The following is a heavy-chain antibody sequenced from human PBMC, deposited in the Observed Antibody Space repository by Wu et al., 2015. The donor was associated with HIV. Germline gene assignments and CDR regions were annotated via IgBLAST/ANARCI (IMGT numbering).Heavy chain of an antibody. J-gene: IGHJ6*02. CDR3: ARLTQYYYYGMDV. V-gene: IGHV1-46*01. D-gene: IGHD3-9*01. Sequence: QVQLVQSGAEVKKPGASVKVSCKASGYTFSSYYMHWVRQAPGQGLEWMGMINPSGGSTSYAQKFQGRVTMTRDTSTTTAYMELSSLRSEDTAVYYCARLTQYYYYGMDVWGQGTTVTVSS. CDR1: GYTFSSYY. CDR2: INPSGGST.